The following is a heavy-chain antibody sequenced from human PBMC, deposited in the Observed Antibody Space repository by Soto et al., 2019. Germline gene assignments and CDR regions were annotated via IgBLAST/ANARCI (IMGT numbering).Heavy chain of an antibody. V-gene: IGHV3-30-3*01. CDR1: GFTFSSYA. CDR3: VRERKQWLILEVGSEYYYGMDV. D-gene: IGHD6-19*01. CDR2: ISYDGSNK. Sequence: PGGSLRLSCVASGFTFSSYAMHWVRQAPGKGLEWVAVISYDGSNKYYADSVKGRFTISRDNSKNTLYLQMNSLRAEDTAVYYCVRERKQWLILEVGSEYYYGMDVWGQGTTVTVSS. J-gene: IGHJ6*02.